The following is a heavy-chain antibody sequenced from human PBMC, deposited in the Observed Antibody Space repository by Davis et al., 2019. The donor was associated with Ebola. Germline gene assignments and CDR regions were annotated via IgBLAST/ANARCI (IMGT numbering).Heavy chain of an antibody. V-gene: IGHV3-30-3*01. CDR3: AKASRQWQQFDY. Sequence: WGSLRLSCAASGFTFTSSAMPRVPQAPGKGLEWVAVISYDGNNKYYADSVKGRFTISRDNSINTLYLQMNSLRAEDTAVYYCAKASRQWQQFDYWGQGTLVTVSS. J-gene: IGHJ4*02. CDR1: GFTFTSSA. D-gene: IGHD6-19*01. CDR2: ISYDGNNK.